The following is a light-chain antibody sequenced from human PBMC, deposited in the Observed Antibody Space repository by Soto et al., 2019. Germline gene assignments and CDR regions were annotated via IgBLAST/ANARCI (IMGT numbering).Light chain of an antibody. CDR2: AAS. CDR3: QQSYSTPWT. J-gene: IGKJ1*01. CDR1: QSISSY. Sequence: IQIAQSPYSRSASVGKSVTITCRASQSISSYLNWYQQKPGKAPKLLIYAASSLQSGVPSRFSGSGSGTDFTLTISSLQPEDFATYYCQQSYSTPWTFGQGTKVDIK. V-gene: IGKV1-39*01.